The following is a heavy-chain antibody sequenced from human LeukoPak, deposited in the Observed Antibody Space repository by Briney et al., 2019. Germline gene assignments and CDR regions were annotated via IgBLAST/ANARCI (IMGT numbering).Heavy chain of an antibody. V-gene: IGHV4-34*01. CDR1: GGSISSHY. CDR3: ARWGITMVRGVIPHYYYMDV. D-gene: IGHD3-10*01. J-gene: IGHJ6*03. Sequence: PSETLSLTCTVSGGSISSHYWSWIRQPPGKGLEWIGEINHSGSTNYNPSLKSRVTISVDTSKNQFSLKLSSVTAADTAVYYCARWGITMVRGVIPHYYYMDVWGKGTTVTVSS. CDR2: INHSGST.